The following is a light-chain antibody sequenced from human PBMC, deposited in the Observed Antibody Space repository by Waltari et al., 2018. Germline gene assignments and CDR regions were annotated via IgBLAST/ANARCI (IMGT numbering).Light chain of an antibody. J-gene: IGLJ1*01. CDR2: EVS. CDR3: SSYTTSSAPGV. V-gene: IGLV2-14*01. CDR1: DSEVRAYDF. Sequence: QSALTQPASVSGSPGQSITISCPGTDSEVRAYDFVYWYQQHPGKAPHLIIYEVSNRPSGISNRFSASKSGNTASLTISGLQAEDEADYYCSSYTTSSAPGVFGTGTRVTVL.